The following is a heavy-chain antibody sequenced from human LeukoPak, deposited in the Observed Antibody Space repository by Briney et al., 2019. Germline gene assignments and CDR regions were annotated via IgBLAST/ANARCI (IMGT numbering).Heavy chain of an antibody. CDR1: GGSISSGNW. D-gene: IGHD6-13*01. CDR2: IYHSGST. V-gene: IGHV4-4*02. J-gene: IGHJ4*02. Sequence: PSETLSLTCAVSGGSISSGNWWSWVRQPPGKGLEWIGEIYHSGSTNYNPSLKSRLTISVDTANNQFSLKLNSVTAADTAVYYCAREGAAGYSLGHWGQGTLVTVSS. CDR3: AREGAAGYSLGH.